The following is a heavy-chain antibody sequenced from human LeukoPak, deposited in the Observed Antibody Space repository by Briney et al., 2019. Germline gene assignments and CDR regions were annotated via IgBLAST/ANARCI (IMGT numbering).Heavy chain of an antibody. CDR2: IYYSGST. CDR3: ARHVAIDWYYFDY. V-gene: IGHV4-59*08. J-gene: IGHJ4*02. CDR1: GGSISSYY. D-gene: IGHD2-21*01. Sequence: SETLSLTCTVSGGSISSYYWSWFRQPPGKRLEWIGYIYYSGSTNYNPSLKSRVTISVDTSKNQFSLKLSSVTAADTAVYYCARHVAIDWYYFDYWGQGTLVTVSS.